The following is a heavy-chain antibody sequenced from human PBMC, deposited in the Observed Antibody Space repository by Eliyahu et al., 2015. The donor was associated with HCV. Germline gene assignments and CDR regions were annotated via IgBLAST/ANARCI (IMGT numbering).Heavy chain of an antibody. CDR1: GFTFSSYG. J-gene: IGHJ4*02. V-gene: IGHV3-30*18. CDR3: AKDRGSGSSYYFDY. D-gene: IGHD6-19*01. CDR2: ISYDGSNK. Sequence: QVQLVESGGGVVQPGRSLRLSCAASGFTFSSYGMHWVRQAPGKGLEWVAVISYDGSNKYYADSVKGRFTISRDNSKNTLYLQMNSLRAEDTAVYYCAKDRGSGSSYYFDYWGQGTLVTVSS.